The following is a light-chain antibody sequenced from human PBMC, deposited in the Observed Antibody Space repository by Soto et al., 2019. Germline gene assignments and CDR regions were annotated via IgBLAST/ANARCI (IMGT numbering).Light chain of an antibody. V-gene: IGKV3D-15*01. CDR3: QQYHNVQL. CDR1: QNIVGN. J-gene: IGKJ1*01. CDR2: GAS. Sequence: IVMTQSPATLSVSPGETATPSCRASQNIVGNVAWYQHRFGQPPRLLIYGASSRASGTPVRISGSGTGTEFTLTIRSLQTEDFAAYHCQQYHNVQLFGNGTKVDIK.